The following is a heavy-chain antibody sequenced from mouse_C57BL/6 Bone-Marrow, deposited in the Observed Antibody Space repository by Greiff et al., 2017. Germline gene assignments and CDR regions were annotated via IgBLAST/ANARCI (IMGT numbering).Heavy chain of an antibody. CDR2: IYPGDGDT. J-gene: IGHJ4*01. CDR1: GYAFSSSW. Sequence: QVQLKESGPELVKPGASVKISCKASGYAFSSSWMNWVKQRPGKGLEWIGRIYPGDGDTNYNGKFKGKATLTADKSSSTAYMQLSSLTSEDSAVYFGARVPYYYGSSWGDYAMDYWGQGTSGTVAS. V-gene: IGHV1-82*01. D-gene: IGHD1-1*01. CDR3: ARVPYYYGSSWGDYAMDY.